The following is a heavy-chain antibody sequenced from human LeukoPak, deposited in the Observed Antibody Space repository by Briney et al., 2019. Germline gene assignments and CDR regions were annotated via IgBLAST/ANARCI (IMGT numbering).Heavy chain of an antibody. CDR1: GVSISIYY. J-gene: IGHJ4*02. Sequence: PSETLSLTCTVSGVSISIYYWSWIRQPPGKGLEWIGYIYYSGSTNYNPSLKSRVTISVDTSKNQFSQKLSSVTAADTAVYYCARTEYYFDHWGQGTLVTVSS. CDR2: IYYSGST. D-gene: IGHD3-10*01. V-gene: IGHV4-59*01. CDR3: ARTEYYFDH.